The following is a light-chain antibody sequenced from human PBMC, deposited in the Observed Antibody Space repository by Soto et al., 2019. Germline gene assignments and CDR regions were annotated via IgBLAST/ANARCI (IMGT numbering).Light chain of an antibody. J-gene: IGKJ4*01. Sequence: DIQMTQSPSSLSASVGDRVTITCRASQNINTYLNWYQQKPGKAPKSLIYTASRLQSGVPSRFSGSGSGTDFTLTISTLQPEDFATYYCQQSYTTPLTFGGGTKVEIK. V-gene: IGKV1-39*01. CDR1: QNINTY. CDR3: QQSYTTPLT. CDR2: TAS.